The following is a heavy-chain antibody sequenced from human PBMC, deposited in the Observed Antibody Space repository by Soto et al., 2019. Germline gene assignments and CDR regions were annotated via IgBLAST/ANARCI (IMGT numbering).Heavy chain of an antibody. CDR3: ARFSPPRFLEWLRFDY. CDR2: IHYSGTT. Sequence: QVQLQESAPGLVKPSQTLSLTGTFSGGPISSGGYYWSWIRQPPGKGLEWFGYIHYSGTTYYNPPLKRRVTWAEDTSKNQSSLKRSSVTAADTAGYYCARFSPPRFLEWLRFDYWGQGTLVTVSS. V-gene: IGHV4-31*03. J-gene: IGHJ4*02. CDR1: GGPISSGGYY. D-gene: IGHD3-3*01.